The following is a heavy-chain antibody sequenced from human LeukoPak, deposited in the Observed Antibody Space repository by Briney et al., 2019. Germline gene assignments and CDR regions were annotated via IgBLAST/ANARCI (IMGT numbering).Heavy chain of an antibody. V-gene: IGHV3-48*03. CDR1: GFPFIVYE. CDR3: ALLAVASDFDY. CDR2: IASSGTIK. Sequence: QTGGSLRLSCVVSGFPFIVYEMNWVRQAPGRGLEWVSNIASSGTIKYYADSVKGRFSISRDNAKSSLYLQMNSLRDEDTAVYYCALLAVASDFDYWGQGALVTVSS. D-gene: IGHD6-19*01. J-gene: IGHJ4*02.